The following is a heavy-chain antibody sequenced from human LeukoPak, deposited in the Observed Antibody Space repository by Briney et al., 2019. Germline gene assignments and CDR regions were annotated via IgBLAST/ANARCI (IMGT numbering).Heavy chain of an antibody. CDR1: GFTSDDYA. CDR2: ISWNSGSI. V-gene: IGHV3-9*02. Sequence: PGRSLRLSCAASGFTSDDYAMHWVRQAPGKGLEWVSGISWNSGSIGYADSVKGRFTISRDNAKNFLYLQMNSLRAEDTALYYCAVWGYYYDSSGYYYSYWGQGTLVTVSS. CDR3: AVWGYYYDSSGYYYSY. J-gene: IGHJ4*02. D-gene: IGHD3-22*01.